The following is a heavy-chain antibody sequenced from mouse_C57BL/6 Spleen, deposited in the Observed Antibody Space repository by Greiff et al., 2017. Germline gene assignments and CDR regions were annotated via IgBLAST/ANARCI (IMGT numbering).Heavy chain of an antibody. CDR3: ARESRWDTTVVAYFDY. D-gene: IGHD1-1*01. J-gene: IGHJ2*01. CDR1: GFTFSSYA. CDR2: ISDGGSYT. Sequence: EVQRVESGGGLVKPGGSLKLSCAASGFTFSSYAMSWVRQTPEKRLEWVATISDGGSYTYYPDNVKGRFTISRDNAKNNLYLQMSHLKSEDTAMYYCARESRWDTTVVAYFDYWGQGTTRTVSS. V-gene: IGHV5-4*01.